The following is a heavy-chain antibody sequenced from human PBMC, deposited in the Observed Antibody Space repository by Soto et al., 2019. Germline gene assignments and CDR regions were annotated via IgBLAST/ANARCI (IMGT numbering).Heavy chain of an antibody. V-gene: IGHV3-30-3*01. J-gene: IGHJ4*02. CDR1: GFTFSGYA. D-gene: IGHD4-17*01. Sequence: QVQLVESGGGVVQPGSALRLSCAASGFTFSGYAMHWVRRAPGKGLEWVSLISSDGNNKYYGDSVKGRFTISRDNSKNTLYLQLNSLRPEDTAVYYCAGDYGDWDHFDYWGQGTLITGSS. CDR2: ISSDGNNK. CDR3: AGDYGDWDHFDY.